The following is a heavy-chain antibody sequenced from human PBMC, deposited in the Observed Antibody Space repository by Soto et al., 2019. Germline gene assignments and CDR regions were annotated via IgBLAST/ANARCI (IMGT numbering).Heavy chain of an antibody. D-gene: IGHD3-3*01. CDR3: ARYYDFWSGYYWFDP. CDR1: GGSISSYY. Sequence: SETLSLTCTVSGGSISSYYWSWIRQPPGKGLEWIGYIYYSGTTNYNPSLKSRVTISVDTSKNQFSLKLTSVTAADTAVYYCARYYDFWSGYYWFDPWGQGTLVTVSS. J-gene: IGHJ5*02. CDR2: IYYSGTT. V-gene: IGHV4-59*08.